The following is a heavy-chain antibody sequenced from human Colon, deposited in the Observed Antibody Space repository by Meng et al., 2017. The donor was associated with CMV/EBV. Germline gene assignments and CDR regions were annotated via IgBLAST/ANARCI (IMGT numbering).Heavy chain of an antibody. D-gene: IGHD2-2*02. CDR2: FDPEAGAK. CDR3: ATAHTVLLGHCTSTTCYTLDS. Sequence: ASVKVSCKVSGYTLTELPMHWVRQAPGKGLEWMVGFDPEAGAKIYAQKFQGRLTMTEDTSTGTAYMELSSLRSEDTAVYYCATAHTVLLGHCTSTTCYTLDSWGQGTLVTVSS. CDR1: GYTLTELP. V-gene: IGHV1-24*01. J-gene: IGHJ4*02.